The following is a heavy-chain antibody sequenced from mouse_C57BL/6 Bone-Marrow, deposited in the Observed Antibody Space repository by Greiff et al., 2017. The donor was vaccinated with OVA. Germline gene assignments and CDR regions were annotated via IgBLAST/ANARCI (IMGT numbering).Heavy chain of an antibody. V-gene: IGHV14-4*01. CDR2: IDPENGDT. J-gene: IGHJ2*01. CDR1: GFNIKDDY. D-gene: IGHD2-3*01. CDR3: TTPLYEDYFDY. Sequence: EVQLVESGAELVRPGASVKLSCTASGFNIKDDYMHWVKQRPEQGLEWIGWIDPENGDTEYASKFQGKATITADTSSNTAYLQLSSLTSEDTAVYYCTTPLYEDYFDYWGQGTTLTVSS.